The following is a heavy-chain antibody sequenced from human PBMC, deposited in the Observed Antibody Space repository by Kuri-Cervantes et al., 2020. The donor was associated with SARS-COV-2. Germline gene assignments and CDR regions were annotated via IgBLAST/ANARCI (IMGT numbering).Heavy chain of an antibody. Sequence: ASVKVSCKASGYTFTSYYMHWVRQAPGQGLEWMGIINPSGGSTSYAQKFQGRVTMTRGTSVTTAYMELSRLRFDDTAVYYCARVRQNDFQAFDYWGQGTLVTVSS. D-gene: IGHD3-3*01. J-gene: IGHJ4*02. CDR2: INPSGGST. CDR3: ARVRQNDFQAFDY. V-gene: IGHV1-46*01. CDR1: GYTFTSYY.